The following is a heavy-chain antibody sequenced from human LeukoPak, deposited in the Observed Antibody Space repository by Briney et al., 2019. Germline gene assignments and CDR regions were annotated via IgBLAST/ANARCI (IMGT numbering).Heavy chain of an antibody. D-gene: IGHD6-19*01. Sequence: GGSLRLSCAASGFTFSSYGMHWVRQAQGKGLEWVASIRYDGSNKYYADSVKGRFTISRDNSKNTLYLQMNSLRAEDTAVYYCAKDLGAWIAVARTWFDPWGQGTLVTVSS. CDR1: GFTFSSYG. CDR2: IRYDGSNK. J-gene: IGHJ5*02. CDR3: AKDLGAWIAVARTWFDP. V-gene: IGHV3-30*02.